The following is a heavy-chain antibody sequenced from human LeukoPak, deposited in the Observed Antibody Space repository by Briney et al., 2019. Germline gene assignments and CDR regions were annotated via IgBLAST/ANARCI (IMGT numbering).Heavy chain of an antibody. V-gene: IGHV1-69*13. CDR2: ITPIFGTA. Sequence: SVKVSCKASGGTFRSNAISWVRQAPGQGLEWMGGITPIFGTANYAQKFQGRVTITAVESMSTAYMELRSLRSEDTAVYYCARGWLAETTVVTPYNFWGQGTLVTVSA. CDR3: ARGWLAETTVVTPYNF. J-gene: IGHJ4*02. CDR1: GGTFRSNA. D-gene: IGHD4-23*01.